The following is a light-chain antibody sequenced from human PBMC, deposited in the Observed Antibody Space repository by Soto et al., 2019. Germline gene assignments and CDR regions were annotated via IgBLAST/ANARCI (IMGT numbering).Light chain of an antibody. CDR2: GAS. Sequence: EIVLTQSPGTLSLSPGKRATLSCRASQSVSSSYLAWYQQKPGQAPRLLIYGASIRATGIPDRFSGSGSGTDFTLTISRLEPEDFAVYYCQQYGSSPTTFGQGTKVEIK. V-gene: IGKV3-20*01. CDR1: QSVSSSY. J-gene: IGKJ1*01. CDR3: QQYGSSPTT.